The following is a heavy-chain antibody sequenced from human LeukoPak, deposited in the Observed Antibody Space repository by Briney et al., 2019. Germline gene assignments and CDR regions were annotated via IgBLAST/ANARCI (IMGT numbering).Heavy chain of an antibody. CDR2: ISYDGSNK. D-gene: IGHD6-13*01. Sequence: GGSLRLSCAASGFTFSSYAMHWVRQAPGKGLEWVAVISYDGSNKYYADSVKGRFTISRDNSKNTLYLQMNSLRAEDTAVYYCARDRAAAGDFDSWGQGTLVTVSS. CDR1: GFTFSSYA. CDR3: ARDRAAAGDFDS. V-gene: IGHV3-30-3*01. J-gene: IGHJ4*02.